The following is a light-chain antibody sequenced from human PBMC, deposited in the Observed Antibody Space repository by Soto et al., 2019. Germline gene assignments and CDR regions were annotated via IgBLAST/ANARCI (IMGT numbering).Light chain of an antibody. V-gene: IGLV4-60*02. CDR1: SGHSSYI. CDR3: ETWDSNSWV. CDR2: LEGSGSY. Sequence: VLTQSSSASASLGSSVKLTCTLSSGHSSYIIAWHQQQPGKAPRYLMKLEGSGSYNKGSGVPDRFSGSSSGADRYLTMSNLQFEDEADYYCETWDSNSWVFGGGTKLTVL. J-gene: IGLJ3*02.